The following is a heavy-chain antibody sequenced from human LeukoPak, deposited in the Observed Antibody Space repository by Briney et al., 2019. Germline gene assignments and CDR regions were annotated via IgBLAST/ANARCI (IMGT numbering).Heavy chain of an antibody. CDR1: GFTFSSYG. Sequence: GGSLRLSCAASGFTFSSYGMHWVRQAPGKGLEWVAVIWYDGSNKYYADSVKGRFTISRDNSKNTLYLQMNSLRAEDSAVYYCASGGMLPYYYYYGMDVWGQGTTVTVSS. CDR2: IWYDGSNK. CDR3: ASGGMLPYYYYYGMDV. J-gene: IGHJ6*02. V-gene: IGHV3-33*01. D-gene: IGHD2-8*01.